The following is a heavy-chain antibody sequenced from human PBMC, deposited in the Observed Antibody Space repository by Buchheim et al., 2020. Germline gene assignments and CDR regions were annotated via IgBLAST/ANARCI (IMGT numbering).Heavy chain of an antibody. D-gene: IGHD6-19*01. V-gene: IGHV4-59*01. J-gene: IGHJ6*02. CDR3: ARIRHDSSGWYGGVGYYYGMDV. CDR2: IYYSGST. CDR1: GGSISSYY. Sequence: QVQLQESGPGLVKPSETLSLTCTVSGGSISSYYWSWIRQPPGKGLEWIGYIYYSGSTNYNPSLKSRVTISVDTSKNQFSLKLSSVTAADTAVYYCARIRHDSSGWYGGVGYYYGMDVWGQGTT.